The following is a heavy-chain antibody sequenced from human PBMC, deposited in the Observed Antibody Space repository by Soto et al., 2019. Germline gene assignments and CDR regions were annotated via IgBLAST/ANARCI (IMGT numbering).Heavy chain of an antibody. J-gene: IGHJ4*02. Sequence: QVQLQESGPGLVKPYETLSLTCTVTVGSISGGGSYWRWIRQRPVKGLVWIGYVYYSGSFYYNPSIKGRVMMLSYTTKHYLPLSVSSETAANTPFYYCAGAPETPPIVRVVVLYFFDSWGQGSLVTVSS. V-gene: IGHV4-31*03. CDR2: VYYSGSF. D-gene: IGHD3-16*02. CDR1: VGSISGGGSY. CDR3: AGAPETPPIVRVVVLYFFDS.